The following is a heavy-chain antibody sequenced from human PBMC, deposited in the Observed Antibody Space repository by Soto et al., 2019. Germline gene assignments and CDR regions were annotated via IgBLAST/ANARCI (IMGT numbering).Heavy chain of an antibody. J-gene: IGHJ6*03. CDR1: SGSISSSNW. CDR2: IYHSGST. Sequence: SETLSLTCAVSSGSISSSNWWSWVRQPPGKGLEWIGEIYHSGSTNYNPSLKSRVTISVDKSKNQFSLKLSPVTAADTAVYYCARGSAGAGTQGGYYYCMDVWGKGTTVTVSS. CDR3: ARGSAGAGTQGGYYYCMDV. V-gene: IGHV4-4*02. D-gene: IGHD6-19*01.